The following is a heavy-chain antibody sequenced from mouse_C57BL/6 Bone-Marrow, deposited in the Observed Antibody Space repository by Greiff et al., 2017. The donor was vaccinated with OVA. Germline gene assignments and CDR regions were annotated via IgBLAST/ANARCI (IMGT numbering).Heavy chain of an antibody. V-gene: IGHV5-6*01. J-gene: IGHJ3*01. CDR2: ISSGGSYT. D-gene: IGHD2-3*01. CDR1: GFTFSSYG. CDR3: ARHGYYSFAY. Sequence: EVKLLQSGADLVKPGASLKLSCAASGFTFSSYGMSWVSQTPDKSLEWVATISSGGSYTYYPDSVKGRFTISRDNTKNTLYLQMSSLESEDTAMYYCARHGYYSFAYWGQGTLVTVSA.